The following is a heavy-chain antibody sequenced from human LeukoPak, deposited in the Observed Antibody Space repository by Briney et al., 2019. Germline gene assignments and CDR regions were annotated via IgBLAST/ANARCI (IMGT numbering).Heavy chain of an antibody. V-gene: IGHV1-2*02. J-gene: IGHJ5*02. CDR2: INPYSGAT. Sequence: ASVKVSCKASGYTFTGYLMHWVRQAPGQGLEWMGWINPYSGATLYAQTFQGRVTITRDTSISTAYMELSRLSFDDTAVYYCARGGMATPWGQGAQVTVSS. CDR1: GYTFTGYL. CDR3: ARGGMATP. D-gene: IGHD2-15*01.